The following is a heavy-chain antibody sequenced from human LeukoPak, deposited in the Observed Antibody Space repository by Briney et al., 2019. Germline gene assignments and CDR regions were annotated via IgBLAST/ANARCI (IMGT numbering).Heavy chain of an antibody. V-gene: IGHV3-30-3*01. Sequence: GRSLRLSCAASGFTFSNYAMHWVRQTPGKGLEWVAVISYDGSNEYYAESVKGRFTISRDNSKNTLYLQMNSLRAEDTAVYYCAREFVAGATSPSYWGQGTLVTVSS. CDR1: GFTFSNYA. CDR2: ISYDGSNE. J-gene: IGHJ4*02. D-gene: IGHD1-26*01. CDR3: AREFVAGATSPSY.